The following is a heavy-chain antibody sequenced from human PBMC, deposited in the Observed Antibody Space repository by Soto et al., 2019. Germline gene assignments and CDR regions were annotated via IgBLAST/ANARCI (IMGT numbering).Heavy chain of an antibody. CDR3: ARDEYYDSNNWFDP. D-gene: IGHD3-22*01. Sequence: SETLSLTCSVSGGSVRTFYWSWIRQPAGKGLEWIGRIYSTGSANYNPSLRSRVTMSVDTSTNQISLRLSSVTAADTAVYYCARDEYYDSNNWFDPWGQGTLVTVSS. CDR2: IYSTGSA. V-gene: IGHV4-4*07. CDR1: GGSVRTFY. J-gene: IGHJ5*02.